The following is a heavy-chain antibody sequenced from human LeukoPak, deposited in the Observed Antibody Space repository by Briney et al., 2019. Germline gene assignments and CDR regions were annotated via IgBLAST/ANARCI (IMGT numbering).Heavy chain of an antibody. D-gene: IGHD3-9*01. CDR1: GYTFTGYY. Sequence: ASVKVSCKASGYTFTGYYMHWVRQAPGQGLEWMGWINPNSGGTNYAQKFQGRVTMTRDTSISTAYMELSRPRSDDTAVYYCARGTTYYDILTGYRFFDYWGQGTLVTVSS. V-gene: IGHV1-2*02. CDR2: INPNSGGT. J-gene: IGHJ4*02. CDR3: ARGTTYYDILTGYRFFDY.